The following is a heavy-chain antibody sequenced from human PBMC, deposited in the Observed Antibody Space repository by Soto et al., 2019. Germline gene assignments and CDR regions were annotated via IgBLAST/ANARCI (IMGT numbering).Heavy chain of an antibody. CDR1: GGSVSSGSYY. D-gene: IGHD3-16*02. V-gene: IGHV4-61*01. CDR2: IYYSGST. Sequence: QVQLQESGPGLVKPSETLSLTCTVSGGSVSSGSYYWSWIRQPPGKGLEWIGYIYYSGSTNYNPSLKSRVTISVDTSKNQFSLKLSSVTAADAAVYYCAFYRYSCTFDYWGQGTLVTVSS. J-gene: IGHJ4*02. CDR3: AFYRYSCTFDY.